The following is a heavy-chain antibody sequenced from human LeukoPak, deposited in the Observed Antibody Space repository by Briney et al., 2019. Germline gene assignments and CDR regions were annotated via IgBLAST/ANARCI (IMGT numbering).Heavy chain of an antibody. J-gene: IGHJ4*02. CDR2: IYYSGTT. CDR1: GGSISSGDYY. CDR3: ARGVYIAAAQYAY. Sequence: PSETLSLTCTVSGGSISSGDYYWSWIRQPPGQGLEWIGYIYYSGTTNYNPSLKSRVTISVDTSKNQFSLKLSSVTAADTAVYYCARGVYIAAAQYAYWGQGTLVTVSS. D-gene: IGHD6-13*01. V-gene: IGHV4-61*08.